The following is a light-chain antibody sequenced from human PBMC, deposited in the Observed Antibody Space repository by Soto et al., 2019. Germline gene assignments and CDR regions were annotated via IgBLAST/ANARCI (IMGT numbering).Light chain of an antibody. CDR2: LNSDGSH. V-gene: IGLV4-69*01. J-gene: IGLJ2*01. Sequence: QLVLTQSPSASASLGASVKLTCTLSSGHSNYAIAWHQQQSEKGPRYLMKLNSDGSHSKGDGIPDRFSGSSSGAERYLTISRLQSEDEADYYCHSWGSGIVVFGGGPKFTFL. CDR1: SGHSNYA. CDR3: HSWGSGIVV.